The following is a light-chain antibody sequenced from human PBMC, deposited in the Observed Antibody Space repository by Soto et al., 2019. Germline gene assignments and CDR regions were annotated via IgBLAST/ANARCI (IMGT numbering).Light chain of an antibody. Sequence: QSVLTQPPSVSAAPGQKVTISCSGSSSNIGNNDVSWYQHLPGTAPKLLIYANNERPPGISDRISGSKSGTSATLGITGLQTGDEADYYCGTWDSRLSAVLFGGGTKVTVL. J-gene: IGLJ2*01. CDR1: SSNIGNND. V-gene: IGLV1-51*01. CDR2: ANN. CDR3: GTWDSRLSAVL.